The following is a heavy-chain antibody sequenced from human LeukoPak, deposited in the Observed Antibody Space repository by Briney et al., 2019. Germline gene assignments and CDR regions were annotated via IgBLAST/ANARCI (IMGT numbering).Heavy chain of an antibody. J-gene: IGHJ4*02. CDR2: IIPILGIA. CDR1: GGTFSSYA. D-gene: IGHD4-17*01. Sequence: GASVKVSCKASGGTFSSYAISWVRQAPGQGLEWMGRIIPILGIANYAQKFQGRVTITADKSTSTAYMELSSLKASDTAMYYCARPTSDYGEGVYWGQGTLVTVSS. CDR3: ARPTSDYGEGVY. V-gene: IGHV1-69*04.